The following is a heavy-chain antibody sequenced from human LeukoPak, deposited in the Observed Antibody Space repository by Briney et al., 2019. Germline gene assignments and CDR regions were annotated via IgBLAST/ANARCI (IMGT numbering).Heavy chain of an antibody. CDR2: IYYSGST. D-gene: IGHD5-12*01. CDR1: GGSISSYY. J-gene: IGHJ4*02. CDR3: ARVLGRPPVVATIDY. Sequence: SETLSLTCTVSGGSISSYYWRWIRQPPGKGLEWIGYIYYSGSTNYNPSLKSRVTISVDTSKNQFSLKLSSVTAADTAVYYCARVLGRPPVVATIDYWGQGTLVTVSS. V-gene: IGHV4-59*01.